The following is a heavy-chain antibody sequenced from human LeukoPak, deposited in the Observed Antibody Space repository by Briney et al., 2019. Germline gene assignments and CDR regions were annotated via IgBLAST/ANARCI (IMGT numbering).Heavy chain of an antibody. J-gene: IGHJ5*02. CDR2: ISNDGTST. V-gene: IGHV3-74*01. D-gene: IGHD6-19*01. Sequence: PGRALRLSCAASGFTFSSYAMHWVRQAPGKGLVWVSRISNDGTSTSYADSVKGRFTISRDNAKNSLYLQMNSLRAEDTAVYYCAREVVGTNPNRFDPWGQGTLVTVSS. CDR3: AREVVGTNPNRFDP. CDR1: GFTFSSYA.